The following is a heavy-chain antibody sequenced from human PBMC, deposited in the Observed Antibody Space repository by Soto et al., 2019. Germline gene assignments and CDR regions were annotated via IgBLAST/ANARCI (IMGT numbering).Heavy chain of an antibody. CDR1: GFTFSSNY. V-gene: IGHV3-7*05. CDR2: IKQDGSEK. J-gene: IGHJ2*01. D-gene: IGHD3-22*01. CDR3: ARDEDSSGYYRLWYFDL. Sequence: PGGSLRLSCAASGFTFSSNYMSWVRQAPGKGLEWVANIKQDGSEKYYVDSVKGRFTISRDNAKNSLYLQMNSLRAEDTAVYYCARDEDSSGYYRLWYFDLWGRGTLVTVSS.